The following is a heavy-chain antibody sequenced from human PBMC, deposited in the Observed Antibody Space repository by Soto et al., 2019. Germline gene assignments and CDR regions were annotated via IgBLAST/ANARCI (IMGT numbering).Heavy chain of an antibody. CDR2: INSDESST. J-gene: IGHJ4*02. V-gene: IGHV3-74*01. Sequence: EVQLVESGGGLVQPGGSLRLSCAASGFTFSRYWMHWVRQGPGKGLVWVSRINSDESSTNYADSVKGRFTISRDNAKNTLYLQMNSLRAEDTAVYYWAVAVAGPTAIGYWGQGTLVTVSS. D-gene: IGHD6-19*01. CDR3: AVAVAGPTAIGY. CDR1: GFTFSRYW.